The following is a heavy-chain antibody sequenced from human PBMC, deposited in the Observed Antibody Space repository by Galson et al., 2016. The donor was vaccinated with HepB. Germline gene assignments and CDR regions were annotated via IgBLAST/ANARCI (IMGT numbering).Heavy chain of an antibody. CDR3: AREGGHSGYDLFDY. Sequence: SETLSLTCTVFGGSLIGDSYYWSWIRQPPGKGLEWIGYIQSSGSTNSKPSLKSRVSMSLDRSKNQFSLRLSSVTAADTAVYYCAREGGHSGYDLFDYWGQGTRVIVSS. J-gene: IGHJ4*02. CDR1: GGSLIGDSYY. CDR2: IQSSGST. D-gene: IGHD5-12*01. V-gene: IGHV4-61*01.